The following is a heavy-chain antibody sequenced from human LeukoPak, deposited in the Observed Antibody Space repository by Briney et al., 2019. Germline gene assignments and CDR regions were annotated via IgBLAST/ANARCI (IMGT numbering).Heavy chain of an antibody. CDR3: ARVRSSGWYYYYMDV. V-gene: IGHV1-8*01. Sequence: GASVKVSCKASGYTFTSYDINWVRQAPGQGLEWMGWMNPNSGNTGYAQKFQGRVTMTRNTSISTAYMELSSLRSEDTAVYYCARVRSSGWYYYYMDVWGKGTTVTISS. CDR2: MNPNSGNT. J-gene: IGHJ6*03. CDR1: GYTFTSYD. D-gene: IGHD6-19*01.